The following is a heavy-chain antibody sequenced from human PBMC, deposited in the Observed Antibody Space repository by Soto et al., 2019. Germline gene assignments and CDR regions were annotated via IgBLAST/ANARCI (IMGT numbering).Heavy chain of an antibody. CDR2: ISSSSSYI. J-gene: IGHJ3*02. V-gene: IGHV3-21*01. CDR1: GFTFSSYS. Sequence: EVQLVESGGGLVKPGGSLRLSCAASGFTFSSYSMSWVRQAPGKGLEWVSSISSSSSYIYYADSVKGRFTISRDNAKNSLYLQMNSLRAEDTAVYYCASVTTGIAFDIWGQGTMVTVSS. D-gene: IGHD4-17*01. CDR3: ASVTTGIAFDI.